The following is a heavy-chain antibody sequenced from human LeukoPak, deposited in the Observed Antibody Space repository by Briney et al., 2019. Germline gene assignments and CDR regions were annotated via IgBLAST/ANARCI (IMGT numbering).Heavy chain of an antibody. J-gene: IGHJ6*02. Sequence: PGGSLRLSCAASGFTFSSYWMSWVRQAPGKGLEWVSVIYSGGSTYYADSVKGRFTISRDNSKNTLYLQMNSLRAEDTAVYYCARDLSVVDYGMDVWGQGTTVTVSS. CDR3: ARDLSVVDYGMDV. CDR1: GFTFSSYW. V-gene: IGHV3-66*02. D-gene: IGHD4-23*01. CDR2: IYSGGST.